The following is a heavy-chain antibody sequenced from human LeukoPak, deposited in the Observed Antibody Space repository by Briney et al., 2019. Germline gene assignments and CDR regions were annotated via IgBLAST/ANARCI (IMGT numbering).Heavy chain of an antibody. V-gene: IGHV4-39*07. D-gene: IGHD6-6*01. J-gene: IGHJ4*02. Sequence: SETLSLTCTVSGGSISSNTYYWGWIRQPPGKGLEWIGSIYYSGSTYYNPSLKSRVTISVDTSKNQFSLKLSSVTAADTAVYYCARAMSIAARLQTIFDYWGQGTLVTVSS. CDR2: IYYSGST. CDR3: ARAMSIAARLQTIFDY. CDR1: GGSISSNTYY.